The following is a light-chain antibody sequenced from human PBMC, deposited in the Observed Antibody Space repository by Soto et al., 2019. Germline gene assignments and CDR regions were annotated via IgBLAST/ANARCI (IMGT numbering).Light chain of an antibody. CDR2: AAS. Sequence: DIQMTQSPSSLSASVGDRVTITCRASPSIDTSLNWYQQRPVEAPKLLIYAASNLQSGVPSRFSGGGSETEFTLTISSLQPEDFGTYYCQQSYNTLMYTFGQGTKLEIK. V-gene: IGKV1-39*01. J-gene: IGKJ2*01. CDR3: QQSYNTLMYT. CDR1: PSIDTS.